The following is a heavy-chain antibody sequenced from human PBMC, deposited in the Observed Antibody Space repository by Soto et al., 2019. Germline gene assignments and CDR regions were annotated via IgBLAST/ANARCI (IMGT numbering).Heavy chain of an antibody. V-gene: IGHV3-30-3*01. Sequence: QVQLVESGGGVVQPGRSLRLSCAASGFTFSSYAMHWVRQAPGKGLEWVAVISYDGSNKYYADSVKGRFTISRDNSKNTLYLQMNSLRAEDTAVYYCARDYYDSSGYYSGDAFDIWCQGTMVTVSS. CDR2: ISYDGSNK. J-gene: IGHJ3*02. CDR1: GFTFSSYA. D-gene: IGHD3-22*01. CDR3: ARDYYDSSGYYSGDAFDI.